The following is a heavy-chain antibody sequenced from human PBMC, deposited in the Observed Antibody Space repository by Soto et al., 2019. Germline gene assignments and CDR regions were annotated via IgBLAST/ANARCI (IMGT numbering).Heavy chain of an antibody. CDR2: IKQDGSEK. CDR3: ARFYYDSSGYLPSHYYYYYGMDV. D-gene: IGHD3-22*01. Sequence: GGSLRLSCAASGFTFSSYWMSWVRQAPGKGLEWVANIKQDGSEKYYVDSVKGRFTISRDNAKNSLYLQMNSLRAEDTAVYYCARFYYDSSGYLPSHYYYYYGMDVWGQGTTVTVLL. CDR1: GFTFSSYW. J-gene: IGHJ6*02. V-gene: IGHV3-7*04.